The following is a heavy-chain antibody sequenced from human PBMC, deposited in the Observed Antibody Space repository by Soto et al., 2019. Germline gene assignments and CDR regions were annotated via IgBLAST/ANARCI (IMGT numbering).Heavy chain of an antibody. CDR2: INAGNGNT. CDR1: GYTFTSYA. D-gene: IGHD4-17*01. Sequence: QVQLVQSGAEVKKPGASVKVSCKASGYTFTSYAMHWVRQAPGQRLEWMGWINAGNGNTKYSQKLQGRVTITRDTSASTAYMELSSLRSEDTAVYYCASGGLTTVTNHRGGGYYYGMDVWGQGTTVTVSS. CDR3: ASGGLTTVTNHRGGGYYYGMDV. J-gene: IGHJ6*02. V-gene: IGHV1-3*01.